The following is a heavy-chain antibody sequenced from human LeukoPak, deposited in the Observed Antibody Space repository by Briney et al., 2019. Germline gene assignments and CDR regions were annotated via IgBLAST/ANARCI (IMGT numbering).Heavy chain of an antibody. CDR1: GGSFSGHY. CDR2: IHHSGIT. CDR3: ARTITSNWFVP. Sequence: PSETLSLTCAVYGGSFSGHYWSWIRQPPGKGLKWIGEIHHSGITNYNPTLKSRVTISIDTSKNHFSLKMTSVSAADTAVYYCARTITSNWFVPWGQGTLVTVFS. J-gene: IGHJ5*02. V-gene: IGHV4-34*01.